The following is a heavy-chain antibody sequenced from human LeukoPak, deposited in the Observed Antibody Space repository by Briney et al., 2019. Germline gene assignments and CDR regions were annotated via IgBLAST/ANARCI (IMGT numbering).Heavy chain of an antibody. Sequence: GASVKVSCKASGGTFSSYAISWVRQAPGQGLEWMGRIIPILGIANYAQKFQGRVTITADKSTSTAYVELSSLRSEDTAVYYCARPTYDFWSGYSGVDYYYGMDVWGQGTTVTVSS. J-gene: IGHJ6*02. V-gene: IGHV1-69*04. CDR2: IIPILGIA. D-gene: IGHD3-3*01. CDR1: GGTFSSYA. CDR3: ARPTYDFWSGYSGVDYYYGMDV.